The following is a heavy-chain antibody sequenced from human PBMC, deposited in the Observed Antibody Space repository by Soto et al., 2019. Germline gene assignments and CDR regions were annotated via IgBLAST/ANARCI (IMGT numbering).Heavy chain of an antibody. V-gene: IGHV1-58*01. D-gene: IGHD1-7*01. CDR1: GFSFTSSA. CDR2: IVVGSGNT. CDR3: AAASRTGTTPNWFDP. J-gene: IGHJ5*02. Sequence: SVKVSFKASGFSFTSSAVQWVRQARGQRLEWIGWIVVGSGNTNYAQKFQERVTITRDMSTSTAYMELNSLRSEDTAVYYCAAASRTGTTPNWFDPWGQGTLVTVSS.